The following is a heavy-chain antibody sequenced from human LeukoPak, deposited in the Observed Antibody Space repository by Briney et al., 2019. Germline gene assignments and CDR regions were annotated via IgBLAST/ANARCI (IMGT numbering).Heavy chain of an antibody. CDR2: INPNTGGT. CDR3: ARAAGAFDV. V-gene: IGHV1-2*06. J-gene: IGHJ3*01. CDR1: GYTFIDNY. Sequence: GASVKVSCKASGYTFIDNYMHWVRQAPGQGLEWMGRINPNTGGTNYAQKFQGRITMTRDTSITTVYMELSSLRSGDMAVYYCARAAGAFDVWGQGTMVTVSS.